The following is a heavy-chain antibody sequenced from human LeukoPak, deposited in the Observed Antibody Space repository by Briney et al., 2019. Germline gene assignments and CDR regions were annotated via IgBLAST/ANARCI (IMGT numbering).Heavy chain of an antibody. CDR2: TFYRSKWYN. V-gene: IGHV6-1*01. CDR1: GDSVSSNSTA. CDR3: ARGAIAAAGKNDVFDI. J-gene: IGHJ3*02. Sequence: SQTLSLTCAISGDSVSSNSTAWNWIRQSPSRGLEWLGRTFYRSKWYNDYALSVKSRITINPDTSKNQFSLQLNSVTPEDTAVYYCARGAIAAAGKNDVFDIWGQGTMVTVSS. D-gene: IGHD6-13*01.